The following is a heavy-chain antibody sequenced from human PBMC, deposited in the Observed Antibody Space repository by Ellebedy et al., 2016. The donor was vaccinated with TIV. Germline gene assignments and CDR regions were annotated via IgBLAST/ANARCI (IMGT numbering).Heavy chain of an antibody. V-gene: IGHV1-46*03. J-gene: IGHJ5*02. Sequence: ASVKVSXXASGYTFTSYYMHWVRQAPGQGLEWMGIINPSGGSTSYAQKFQGRVTMTRDTSTSTVYMELSSLRSEDTAVYYCARVVPIKYWFDPWGQGTLVTVSS. CDR1: GYTFTSYY. CDR2: INPSGGST. D-gene: IGHD6-13*01. CDR3: ARVVPIKYWFDP.